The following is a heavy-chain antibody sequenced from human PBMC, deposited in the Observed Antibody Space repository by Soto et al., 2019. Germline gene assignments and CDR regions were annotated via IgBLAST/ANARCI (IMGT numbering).Heavy chain of an antibody. CDR1: GYTFTSYG. CDR2: ISAYNGNT. D-gene: IGHD2-2*01. J-gene: IGHJ6*02. CDR3: ERDGYCSSSSCYHYYYYYGMDV. V-gene: IGHV1-18*04. Sequence: ASVKVSCKASGYTFTSYGISWVRQAPGQGLEWMGWISAYNGNTNYAQKLQGRVTMTTDTSTSTAYMELRSLRSDATAVYYCERDGYCSSSSCYHYYYYYGMDVWGQGTTVTVSS.